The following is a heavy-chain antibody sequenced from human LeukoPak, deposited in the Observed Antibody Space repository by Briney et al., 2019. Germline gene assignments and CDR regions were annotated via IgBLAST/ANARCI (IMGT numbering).Heavy chain of an antibody. J-gene: IGHJ4*02. D-gene: IGHD3-10*01. CDR2: MNPNSGNT. CDR1: GYTFTSYG. CDR3: ARGDLLWFGELLPFDY. Sequence: ASVKVSCKASGYTFTSYGINWVRQATGQGLEWMGWMNPNSGNTGYAQKFQGRVTMTRNTSISTAYMELSSLRSEDTAVYYCARGDLLWFGELLPFDYWGQGTLVTVSS. V-gene: IGHV1-8*02.